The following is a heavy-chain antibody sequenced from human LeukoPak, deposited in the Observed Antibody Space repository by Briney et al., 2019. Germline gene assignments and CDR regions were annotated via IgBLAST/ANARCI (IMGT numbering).Heavy chain of an antibody. CDR3: ARARYHTEMTYFRTVYYFDY. D-gene: IGHD3/OR15-3a*01. J-gene: IGHJ4*02. CDR2: IYYSGST. Sequence: SETLSLTCTVSGGSISNYYWSWIRQPPGKGLEWIGYIYYSGSTKYNPSLKSRVTISVDTSKNQFSLKLSSVTAADTAVYYCARARYHTEMTYFRTVYYFDYWGQGTLVTVSS. V-gene: IGHV4-59*01. CDR1: GGSISNYY.